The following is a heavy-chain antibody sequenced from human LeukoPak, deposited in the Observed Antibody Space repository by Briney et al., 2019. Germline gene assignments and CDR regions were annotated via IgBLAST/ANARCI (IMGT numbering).Heavy chain of an antibody. CDR3: ARDGDIVVVLGAFDI. V-gene: IGHV4-38-2*02. D-gene: IGHD2-2*01. Sequence: SETLSLTCTVSGYSITSGYYWGWIRQPPGKGLEWIGSIYYSGSTYYNPSLKSRVTISVDTSKNQFSLKLSSVTAADTAVYYCARDGDIVVVLGAFDIWGQGTLVTVSS. J-gene: IGHJ4*02. CDR1: GYSITSGYY. CDR2: IYYSGST.